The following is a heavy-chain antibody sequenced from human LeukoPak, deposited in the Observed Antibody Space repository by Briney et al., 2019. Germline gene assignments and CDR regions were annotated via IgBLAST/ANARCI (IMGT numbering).Heavy chain of an antibody. CDR2: IYHSGST. D-gene: IGHD2-21*02. CDR3: ASYCGGDCYSWGAFDI. Sequence: PSGTLSLTCAVSGGSISSSNWWSWVRHPPGKGLEWIGEIYHSGSTNYNPSLKSRVTISVDKSKNQFSLKLSSVTAADTAVYYCASYCGGDCYSWGAFDIWGQGTMVTVSS. CDR1: GGSISSSNW. V-gene: IGHV4-4*02. J-gene: IGHJ3*02.